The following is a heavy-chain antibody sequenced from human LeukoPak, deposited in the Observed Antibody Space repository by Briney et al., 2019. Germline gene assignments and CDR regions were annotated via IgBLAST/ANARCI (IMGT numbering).Heavy chain of an antibody. CDR2: IIPIFGTA. CDR1: GGTFSSYA. Sequence: ASVKVSCKASGGTFSSYAISWVRQAPGQGLEWMGGIIPIFGTANYAQKFQGRVTITTDESTSTAYMELSGLRSEDTAVYYCATASPYSSSWSDFDYWGQGTLVTVSS. D-gene: IGHD6-13*01. CDR3: ATASPYSSSWSDFDY. J-gene: IGHJ4*02. V-gene: IGHV1-69*05.